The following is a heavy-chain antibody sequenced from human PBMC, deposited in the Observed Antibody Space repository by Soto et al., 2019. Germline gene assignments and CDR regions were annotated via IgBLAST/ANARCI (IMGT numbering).Heavy chain of an antibody. CDR3: ARDVSAADGLFDY. D-gene: IGHD6-13*01. J-gene: IGHJ4*02. CDR1: GYTFTSYH. Sequence: ASVKVSCKASGYTFTSYHMHWVRQAPGQGLEWMGIINPSGGSASYAQKFQGTVTMTRDTSTSTVYMELSSLRSEDTAVYYCARDVSAADGLFDYWGQGTLVTVYS. V-gene: IGHV1-46*01. CDR2: INPSGGSA.